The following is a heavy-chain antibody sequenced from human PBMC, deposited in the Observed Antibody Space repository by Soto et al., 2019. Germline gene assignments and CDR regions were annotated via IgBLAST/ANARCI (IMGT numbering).Heavy chain of an antibody. J-gene: IGHJ6*03. D-gene: IGHD2-2*01. CDR2: ISSSSSYT. Sequence: GGSLRLSCAAPGFTFSSYSMNWVRQAPGKGLEWVSSISSSSSYTYYADSVKGRFTISRDNAKNSLYLQMNSLRAEDTAVYYCARDTLLVPATATYYYYYYMDVWGKGTTVTVSS. CDR3: ARDTLLVPATATYYYYYYMDV. CDR1: GFTFSSYS. V-gene: IGHV3-21*01.